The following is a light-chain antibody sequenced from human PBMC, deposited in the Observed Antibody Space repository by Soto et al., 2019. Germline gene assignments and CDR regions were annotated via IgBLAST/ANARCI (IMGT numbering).Light chain of an antibody. CDR2: SRN. CDR3: ETWDDSLTGVV. Sequence: QAVVTQPPSASGTPGQRVTISCSGSSSNIGSNIVNWYQQLPGTAPKLLIYSRNQRPSGVPDRFSASKSGTSASLAISGLQSEDEADYYCETWDDSLTGVVFGGGTKLTVL. CDR1: SSNIGSNI. J-gene: IGLJ3*02. V-gene: IGLV1-44*01.